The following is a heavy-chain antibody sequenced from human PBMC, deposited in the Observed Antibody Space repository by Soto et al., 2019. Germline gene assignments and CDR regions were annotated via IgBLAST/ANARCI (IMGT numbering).Heavy chain of an antibody. D-gene: IGHD1-26*01. V-gene: IGHV1-69*06. J-gene: IGHJ3*02. CDR2: IIPIFGTA. CDR3: ARDGWAAPSPDAFDI. CDR1: GGTFSSYA. Sequence: QVQLVQSGAEVKKPASSVKVSCKASGGTFSSYAISWVRQAPGQGLEWVGGIIPIFGTANYAQKFQGRDTITADKSTSTAYMELSSLRSEDAAVYYCARDGWAAPSPDAFDIWGQGTMVTVSS.